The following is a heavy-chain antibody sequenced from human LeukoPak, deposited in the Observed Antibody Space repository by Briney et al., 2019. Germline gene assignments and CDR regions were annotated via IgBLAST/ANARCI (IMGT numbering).Heavy chain of an antibody. CDR2: INAGNGNT. CDR1: GYTFTSYA. V-gene: IGHV1-3*01. J-gene: IGHJ4*02. Sequence: ASVKVSCKASGYTFTSYAMHWVRQAPGQRLEWMGWINAGNGNTKYSQKFQGRVTITRDTSASTAYMELSSLRSEDTAVYYCATVAPEDYYFDYWGQGTLVTVSS. D-gene: IGHD3/OR15-3a*01. CDR3: ATVAPEDYYFDY.